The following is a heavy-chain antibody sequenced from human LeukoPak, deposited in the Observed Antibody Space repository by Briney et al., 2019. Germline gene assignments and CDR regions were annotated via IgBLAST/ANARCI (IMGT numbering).Heavy chain of an antibody. V-gene: IGHV1-18*01. D-gene: IGHD3-10*01. J-gene: IGHJ6*01. CDR1: GYTFTSYG. CDR3: ARNTYYYGSGSYLYYGMDV. Sequence: ASVKVSCKASGYTFTSYGISWVRQAPGQGLEWMGWISAYNGNTNYAQKLQGRVTMTTDTSTSTAYMELRSLRSDDTAVYYCARNTYYYGSGSYLYYGMDVWGKGPRSPSPQ. CDR2: ISAYNGNT.